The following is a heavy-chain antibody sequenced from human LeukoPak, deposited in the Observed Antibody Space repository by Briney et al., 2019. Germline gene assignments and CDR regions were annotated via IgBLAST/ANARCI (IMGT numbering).Heavy chain of an antibody. CDR1: GYTFTGNY. D-gene: IGHD5-18*01. J-gene: IGHJ6*03. Sequence: ASVKVSCKASGYTFTGNYMHWVRQAPGQGLEWMGWINPKSGGTNYAQKFQGRVTMTRDTSISTVYMELSSLRSDDTAAYYCARNGAAMVKWTILYYYMDVWGKGTTVTISS. V-gene: IGHV1-2*02. CDR3: ARNGAAMVKWTILYYYMDV. CDR2: INPKSGGT.